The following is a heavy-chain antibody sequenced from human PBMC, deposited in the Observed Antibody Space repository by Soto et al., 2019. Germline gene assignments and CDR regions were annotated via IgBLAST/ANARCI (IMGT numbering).Heavy chain of an antibody. D-gene: IGHD6-13*01. J-gene: IGHJ4*02. CDR1: GGSISSGGYY. CDR3: ARDPGGVIAAAGID. Sequence: SETLSLTCTVSGGSISSGGYYWSWIRQHPGKGLEWIGYIYYSGSTYYNPSLKSRVTISVDTSKNQFSLKLSSVTAADTAVYYCARDPGGVIAAAGIDWGQGTLVTVSS. V-gene: IGHV4-31*03. CDR2: IYYSGST.